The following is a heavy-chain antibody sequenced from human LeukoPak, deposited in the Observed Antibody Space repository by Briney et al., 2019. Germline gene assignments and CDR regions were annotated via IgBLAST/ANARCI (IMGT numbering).Heavy chain of an antibody. CDR3: ARSRTAVAGTGAFDY. D-gene: IGHD6-19*01. CDR1: GFTFSSYA. J-gene: IGHJ4*02. Sequence: QSGGSLRLSCAASGFTFSSYAMSWVRQAPGKGLEWVSAISGSGSTNYADSVKGRFTISRDNSKNTLYLQMNSLRAEDTAVYYCARSRTAVAGTGAFDYWGQGTLVTVSS. CDR2: ISGSGST. V-gene: IGHV3-23*01.